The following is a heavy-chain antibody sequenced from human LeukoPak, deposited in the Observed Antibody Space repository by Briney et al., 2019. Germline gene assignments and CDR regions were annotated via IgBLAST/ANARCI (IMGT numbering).Heavy chain of an antibody. Sequence: GGSLRLSCAASGFTFSTYDMSWVRQAPGKGLEWVSAISGSGGSTYYADSVKGRFTISRDNSKKTLYLQMNSLRAEDTAEYYCAKDGGEYYDILTGYYPRLYYMDVWGKGTTVTISS. V-gene: IGHV3-23*01. J-gene: IGHJ6*03. CDR3: AKDGGEYYDILTGYYPRLYYMDV. CDR1: GFTFSTYD. D-gene: IGHD3-9*01. CDR2: ISGSGGST.